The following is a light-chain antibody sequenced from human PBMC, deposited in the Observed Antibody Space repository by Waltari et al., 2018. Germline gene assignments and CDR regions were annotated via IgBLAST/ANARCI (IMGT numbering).Light chain of an antibody. CDR1: STDTGEMNE. Sequence: QSAMTQPHSVAEAPGQSITISVTGNSTDTGEMNECPGYQHFPGEAPKLLMYDVNKWPSGVSRRFSGSKSGNTASLTISGLQAEDEADYYCSSYSSIVRNVVFGGGTRLSVL. J-gene: IGLJ2*01. CDR2: DVN. CDR3: SSYSSIVRNVV. V-gene: IGLV2-14*03.